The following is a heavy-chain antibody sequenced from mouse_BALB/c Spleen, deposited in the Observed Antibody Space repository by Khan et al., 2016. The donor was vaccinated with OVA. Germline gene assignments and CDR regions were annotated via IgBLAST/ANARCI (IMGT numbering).Heavy chain of an antibody. V-gene: IGHV9-3-1*01. D-gene: IGHD6-1*01. CDR1: GYTFTNNG. CDR2: INTYTGKP. J-gene: IGHJ4*01. CDR3: ARVRYNGTMDY. Sequence: QIQLVQSGPELKKPGETVKISCKASGYTFTNNGMNWVKLAPGKGFKCMGWINTYTGKPAYADDFKGRFAFSLETSASTAYLQINNLKNEDTATYFCARVRYNGTMDYWGQGTSATVSS.